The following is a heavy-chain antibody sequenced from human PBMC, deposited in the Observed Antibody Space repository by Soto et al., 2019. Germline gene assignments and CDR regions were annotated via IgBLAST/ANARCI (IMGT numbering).Heavy chain of an antibody. CDR3: ARDIYGGNCCDAFDI. D-gene: IGHD2-15*01. CDR1: GYTFTNYG. Sequence: QAQLAQSGAEVKKPGASVNISCKASGYTFTNYGFIWVRQAPGHGLEWVGWISPYNGKTEYAQKFQGRVTMTRDKPTSPAYMELWSLRSDDTAVYYCARDIYGGNCCDAFDIWGQGTMVTVSS. J-gene: IGHJ3*02. V-gene: IGHV1-18*01. CDR2: ISPYNGKT.